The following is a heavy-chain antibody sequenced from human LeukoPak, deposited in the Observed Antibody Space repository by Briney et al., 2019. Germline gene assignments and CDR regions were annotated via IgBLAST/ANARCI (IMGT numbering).Heavy chain of an antibody. V-gene: IGHV1-46*01. CDR3: AGSMVRGRTLGGHWFDP. D-gene: IGHD3-10*01. CDR1: GYTFTSYY. Sequence: GASVKVSCKASGYTFTSYYMHWVRRAPGQGLEWMGIINPSGGSTSYAQKFQGRVTMTRDTSTSTVYMELSRLRSDDTAVYYCAGSMVRGRTLGGHWFDPWGQGTLVTVSS. J-gene: IGHJ5*02. CDR2: INPSGGST.